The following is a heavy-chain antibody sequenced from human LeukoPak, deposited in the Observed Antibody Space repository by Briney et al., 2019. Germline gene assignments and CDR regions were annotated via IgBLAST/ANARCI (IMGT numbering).Heavy chain of an antibody. CDR1: GGSISSYY. J-gene: IGHJ4*02. Sequence: SETLSLTCTVSGGSISSYYWSWIRQPPGKGLEWIGYIYYSGSTNYNPSLKSRVTITVDTSKNHFSLYLSSMTAADTAVYYCSGVHITGTTWYFDYWGQGTLVTVSS. V-gene: IGHV4-59*01. CDR3: SGVHITGTTWYFDY. CDR2: IYYSGST. D-gene: IGHD1/OR15-1a*01.